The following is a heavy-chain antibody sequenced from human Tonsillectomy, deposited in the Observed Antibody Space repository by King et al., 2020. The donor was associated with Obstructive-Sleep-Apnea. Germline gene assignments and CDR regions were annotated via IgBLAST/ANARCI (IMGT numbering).Heavy chain of an antibody. Sequence: QLVQSGVEVKKPGESLRISCKGAGYSFTSYWIRWVRQMPGKGLEWMGRIDPSDSYTNYSPSFHGLVTFSADKSISTAYLEWSSLKASDTAIYYCARLHYDSSGFYPYFDLWGQGTLVTVSS. CDR3: ARLHYDSSGFYPYFDL. CDR1: GYSFTSYW. CDR2: IDPSDSYT. D-gene: IGHD3-22*01. V-gene: IGHV5-10-1*01. J-gene: IGHJ4*02.